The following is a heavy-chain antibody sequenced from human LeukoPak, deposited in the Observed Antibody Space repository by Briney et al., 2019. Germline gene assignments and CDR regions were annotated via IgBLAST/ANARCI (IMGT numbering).Heavy chain of an antibody. Sequence: PSQTLSLTCTVSGGSISSGSYYWSWIRQPAGKGLEWIGRIYTSGSTNYNPSLKSRVTISVDTSKNQFSLKLSSVTAADTAVYYCARDHGYYYDSSGYGYWGQGTLVTVSS. J-gene: IGHJ4*02. CDR2: IYTSGST. CDR3: ARDHGYYYDSSGYGY. D-gene: IGHD3-22*01. CDR1: GGSISSGSYY. V-gene: IGHV4-61*02.